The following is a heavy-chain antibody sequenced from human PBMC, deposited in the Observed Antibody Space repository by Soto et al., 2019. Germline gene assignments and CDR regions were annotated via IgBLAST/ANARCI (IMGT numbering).Heavy chain of an antibody. CDR3: ARAITPYDIVVVPDNYYYYMDV. CDR2: MNPNSGNT. V-gene: IGHV1-8*01. CDR1: GYSFTSYD. J-gene: IGHJ6*03. Sequence: ASVKVSCKAPGYSFTSYDINWVRQATGQGLEWMGWMNPNSGNTGYAQKFQGRVTMTRNTSISTAYMELSSLRSEDTAVYYCARAITPYDIVVVPDNYYYYMDVWGKGTTVTVSS. D-gene: IGHD2-2*01.